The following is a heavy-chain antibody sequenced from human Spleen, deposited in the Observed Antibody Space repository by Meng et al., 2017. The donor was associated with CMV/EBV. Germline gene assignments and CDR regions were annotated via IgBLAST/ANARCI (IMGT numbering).Heavy chain of an antibody. CDR2: ISSSSSYI. CDR1: GFTVSSNY. CDR3: ARDQEGLWWYRNRIQLFDY. Sequence: GESLKISCAASGFTVSSNYMNWVRQAPGKGLEWVSSISSSSSYIYYADSVKGRFTISRDNAKNSLYLQMNSLRAEDTAVYYCARDQEGLWWYRNRIQLFDYWGQGTLVTVSS. V-gene: IGHV3-21*01. J-gene: IGHJ4*02. D-gene: IGHD3-3*01.